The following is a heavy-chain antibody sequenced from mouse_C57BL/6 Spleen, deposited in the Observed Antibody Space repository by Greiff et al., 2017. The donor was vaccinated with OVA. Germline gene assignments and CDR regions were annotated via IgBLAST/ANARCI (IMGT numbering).Heavy chain of an antibody. J-gene: IGHJ4*01. Sequence: EVQGVESGGGLVQPGRSLRLSCATSGFTFSDFYMEWVRQAPGKGLEWIAASRNKANDYTTEYSASVKGRFIVSRDTSQSILYLQMKALKAEDTAIYYCARDAEGVPMDYWGQGTSVTVSS. V-gene: IGHV7-1*01. CDR2: SRNKANDYTT. CDR1: GFTFSDFY. CDR3: ARDAEGVPMDY.